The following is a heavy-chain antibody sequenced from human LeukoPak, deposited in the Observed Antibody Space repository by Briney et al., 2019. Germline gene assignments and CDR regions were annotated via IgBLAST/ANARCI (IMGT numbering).Heavy chain of an antibody. Sequence: PGGSLRLSCGASGFTFRTSWMNWVRQAPGKGLEWVASINPDGSEKYYVDSVKGRFTISRDNAKNSLYLQMNSLRAEDTAVYYCARDLAAAHNYWGQGTLVTVSS. J-gene: IGHJ4*02. CDR3: ARDLAAAHNY. CDR1: GFTFRTSW. D-gene: IGHD6-25*01. V-gene: IGHV3-7*01. CDR2: INPDGSEK.